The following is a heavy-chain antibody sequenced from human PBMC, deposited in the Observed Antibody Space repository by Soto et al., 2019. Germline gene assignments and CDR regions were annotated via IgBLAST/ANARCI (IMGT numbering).Heavy chain of an antibody. CDR1: GFTFSSYA. CDR2: ISGSGET. Sequence: GGSLRLSCAASGFTFSSYAMSWVRQAPGKGLEWVSAISGSGETYYADSVKDRFTVSRDNSKNTVFLQMNSLRVEDTAVYYCARDSWSQYWGQGTLVTVSS. V-gene: IGHV3-23*01. CDR3: ARDSWSQY. D-gene: IGHD2-15*01. J-gene: IGHJ1*01.